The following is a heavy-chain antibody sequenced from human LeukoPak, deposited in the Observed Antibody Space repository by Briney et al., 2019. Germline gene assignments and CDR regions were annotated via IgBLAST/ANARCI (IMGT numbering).Heavy chain of an antibody. CDR3: AELGITMIGGV. Sequence: PGGSLRLSCAASGFTFSSYGMHWVRQAPGKGLEWVTFIRFDGSYEDYADSVKGRFTISRDNSKNTLYLQMNSLRAEDTALYYCAELGITMIGGVWGKGTTVTISS. V-gene: IGHV3-30*02. CDR1: GFTFSSYG. J-gene: IGHJ6*04. CDR2: IRFDGSYE. D-gene: IGHD3-10*02.